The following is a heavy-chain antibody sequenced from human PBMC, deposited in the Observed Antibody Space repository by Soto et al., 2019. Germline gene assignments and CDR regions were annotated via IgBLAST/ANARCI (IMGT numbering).Heavy chain of an antibody. V-gene: IGHV1-69*08. CDR1: GGTFSSYT. J-gene: IGHJ5*02. D-gene: IGHD4-17*01. CDR3: ARDYGDYVAWFDP. CDR2: IIPILGIA. Sequence: QVQLVQSGAEVKKPGSSVKVSCKASGGTFSSYTISWVRQAPGQGLEWMGRIIPILGIANYAQKFQGRVTITADKSTSTAYMELSSLRSEDTAVYYCARDYGDYVAWFDPWGQGTLVIVSS.